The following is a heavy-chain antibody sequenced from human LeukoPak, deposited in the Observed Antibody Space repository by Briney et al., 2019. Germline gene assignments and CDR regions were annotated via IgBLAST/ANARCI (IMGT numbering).Heavy chain of an antibody. CDR1: VSSYA. D-gene: IGHD2-2*01. Sequence: GRSLRLSCTACVSSYAMYWVRQAPGKGLKWVTLISYDGINKYYGDSVRGRFTISRDTSKSTLYLQMNSLRTEDTAVYYCARDFRYQLLSYRLDYWGQGTLVTVSS. CDR3: ARDFRYQLLSYRLDY. V-gene: IGHV3-30-3*01. J-gene: IGHJ4*02. CDR2: ISYDGINK.